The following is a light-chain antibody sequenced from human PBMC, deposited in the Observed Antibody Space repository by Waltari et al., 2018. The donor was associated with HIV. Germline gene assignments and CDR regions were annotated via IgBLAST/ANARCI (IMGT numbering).Light chain of an antibody. CDR3: NSRDSSGNRLVV. J-gene: IGLJ2*01. CDR1: SLRNYF. V-gene: IGLV3-19*01. CDR2: GEN. Sequence: SSEVTQDPTVSVALGQTVRITCQGDSLRNYFPSWYQQKPGQAPVLVIYGENNRPSGCPNRFSGSTSGNTASLIITGAQAEDEAEYYCNSRDSSGNRLVVFGGGTKLTVL.